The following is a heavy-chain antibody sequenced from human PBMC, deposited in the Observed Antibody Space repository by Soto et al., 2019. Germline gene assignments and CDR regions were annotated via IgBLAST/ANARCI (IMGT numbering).Heavy chain of an antibody. D-gene: IGHD5-12*01. Sequence: GGSLRLSCAASGFTVSSNYMSWVRQAPGKGLEWVSVIYSGGSTNYADSVKGRLTNSRNNSKKTLYLQMNSLRAEDTAVYYCARDLPIVATIRSYYYMDVWGKGTTVTVSS. CDR1: GFTVSSNY. J-gene: IGHJ6*03. V-gene: IGHV3-53*04. CDR3: ARDLPIVATIRSYYYMDV. CDR2: IYSGGST.